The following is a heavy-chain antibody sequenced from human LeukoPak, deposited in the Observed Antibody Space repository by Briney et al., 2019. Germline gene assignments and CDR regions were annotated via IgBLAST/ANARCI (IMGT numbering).Heavy chain of an antibody. CDR1: GFTFSSYG. D-gene: IGHD2-15*01. V-gene: IGHV3-23*01. J-gene: IGHJ4*02. CDR3: AKDSQGYCSGGSCYPFDY. CDR2: ISGSGGST. Sequence: PGGTLRLSCAASGFTFSSYGMSWVRQAPGKGLEWVSAISGSGGSTYYADSVKGRFTISRDNSKDTLYLQMNSLRAEDTAVYYCAKDSQGYCSGGSCYPFDYWGQGTLVTVSS.